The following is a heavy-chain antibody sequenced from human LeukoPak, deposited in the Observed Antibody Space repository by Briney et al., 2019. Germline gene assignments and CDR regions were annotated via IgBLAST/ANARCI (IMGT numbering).Heavy chain of an antibody. J-gene: IGHJ3*02. D-gene: IGHD2-2*01. V-gene: IGHV1-69*13. CDR2: IIPIFGTA. CDR3: ARPGGPSWNDAFDI. CDR1: GGTFSSYA. Sequence: SVKVSCKASGGTFSSYAISWVRQAPGQGLEWMGGIIPIFGTANYAQKFQGRVTITADESTSTAYMVLSSLRSEDTAVYYCARPGGPSWNDAFDIWGQGTMVTVSS.